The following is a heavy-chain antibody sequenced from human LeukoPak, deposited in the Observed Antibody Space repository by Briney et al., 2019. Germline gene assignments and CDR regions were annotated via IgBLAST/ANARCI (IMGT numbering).Heavy chain of an antibody. J-gene: IGHJ4*02. CDR1: GFSFSSHA. CDR2: ISNNGGNT. V-gene: IGHV3-64*01. CDR3: VKSSISGWTIFES. D-gene: IGHD6-19*01. Sequence: GGSLRLSCVASGFSFSSHAMHWVRQAPGKGLEYVSAISNNGGNTYYASSVKGKFTISRDNSKNTLYLQMGSLRTEDMAVYYCVKSSISGWTIFESWGQGTVVTVSS.